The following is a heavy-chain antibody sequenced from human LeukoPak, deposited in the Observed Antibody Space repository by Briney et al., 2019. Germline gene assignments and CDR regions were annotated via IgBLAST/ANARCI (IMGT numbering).Heavy chain of an antibody. CDR1: GGSFSGYY. CDR2: INHSGST. CDR3: ARWYDFWSGYYTGGFDY. J-gene: IGHJ4*02. Sequence: PSETLSLTRAVYGGSFSGYYWSWIRQPPGKGLEWIGEINHSGSTNYNPSLKSRVTISVDTSKNQFSLKLSSVTAADTAVYYCARWYDFWSGYYTGGFDYWGQGTLVTVSS. V-gene: IGHV4-34*01. D-gene: IGHD3-3*01.